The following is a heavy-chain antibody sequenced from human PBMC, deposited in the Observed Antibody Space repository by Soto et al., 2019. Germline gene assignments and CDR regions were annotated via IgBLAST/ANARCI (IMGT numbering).Heavy chain of an antibody. J-gene: IGHJ4*02. Sequence: SETLSLTCTVSGGSISSGDYYWSWIRQPPGKGLEWIGYISYSGGTYYNPSLKSRLTISVDTSKNHFSLRLSSVTAADTAVYYCARDYYGSGSYQYYFDYWGQGTLVTVSS. D-gene: IGHD3-10*01. CDR1: GGSISSGDYY. V-gene: IGHV4-30-4*08. CDR2: ISYSGGT. CDR3: ARDYYGSGSYQYYFDY.